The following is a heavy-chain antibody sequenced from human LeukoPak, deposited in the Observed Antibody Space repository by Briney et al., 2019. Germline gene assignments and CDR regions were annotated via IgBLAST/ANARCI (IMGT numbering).Heavy chain of an antibody. V-gene: IGHV3-21*01. J-gene: IGHJ4*02. CDR2: ISSSSSYI. D-gene: IGHD2-21*01. CDR3: ARVPHIGDFDY. CDR1: GFTFSSYS. Sequence: GGSLRLSCAASGFTFSSYSMTWVRQAPGKGLEWVSSISSSSSYIYYADSVKGRFTISRDNAKNSLYLQMNSLRAEDTAVYYCARVPHIGDFDYWGQGTLVTVSS.